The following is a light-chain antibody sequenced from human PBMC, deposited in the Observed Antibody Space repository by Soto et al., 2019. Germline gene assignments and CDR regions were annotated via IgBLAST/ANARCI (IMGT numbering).Light chain of an antibody. Sequence: DTQMTQSPSSLSASVGDRVTITCRASQSVQSFLNWYQQKPGKAPQLLIYATSSLQSGVPARFSGSGYGTDFTFTINNLQPEDFATYYCQQSFSTPYTFGQGTKLEIK. J-gene: IGKJ2*01. CDR3: QQSFSTPYT. CDR1: QSVQSF. CDR2: ATS. V-gene: IGKV1-39*01.